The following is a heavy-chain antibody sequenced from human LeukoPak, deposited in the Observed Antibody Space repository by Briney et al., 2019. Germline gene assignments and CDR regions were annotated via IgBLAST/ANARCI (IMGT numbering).Heavy chain of an antibody. CDR2: ISSSSSYI. CDR1: GFTFSSYS. Sequence: GGSLRLSCAASGFTFSSYSMNWVRQAPGKGLEWVSSISSSSSYIYYADSVKGRFTISRDNAKNSLYLQMNSLRAEDTAVYYCARTNLGGITGTEGDNYFDYWGQGTLVTVSS. J-gene: IGHJ4*02. D-gene: IGHD1-7*01. V-gene: IGHV3-21*01. CDR3: ARTNLGGITGTEGDNYFDY.